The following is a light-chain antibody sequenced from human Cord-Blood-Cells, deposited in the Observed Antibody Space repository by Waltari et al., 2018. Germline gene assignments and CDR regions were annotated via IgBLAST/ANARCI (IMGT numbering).Light chain of an antibody. Sequence: EIVLTQSPATLSLSPGERATLSCQASQSVSSYLAWYQQKPGQAPRLLIYDASNRTTGIPARFSGSGSGTDFTLTISSLEPEDFAVYYCQQRSNWPPLTFGGGTKVEIK. CDR3: QQRSNWPPLT. J-gene: IGKJ4*01. CDR2: DAS. CDR1: QSVSSY. V-gene: IGKV3-11*01.